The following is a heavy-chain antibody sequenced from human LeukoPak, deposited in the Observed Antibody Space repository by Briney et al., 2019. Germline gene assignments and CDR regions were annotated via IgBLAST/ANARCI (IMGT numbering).Heavy chain of an antibody. CDR3: ASQISANNWNPPGY. Sequence: GGSLRLSCAASGFTVSSNYMSWVRQAPGKGLEWVSVIYSGGSTYYADSVKGRFTISRDNSKNTLYLQMNSLRAEDTAVYYCASQISANNWNPPGYWGQGTLVTVSS. CDR2: IYSGGST. CDR1: GFTVSSNY. J-gene: IGHJ4*02. V-gene: IGHV3-66*04. D-gene: IGHD1-1*01.